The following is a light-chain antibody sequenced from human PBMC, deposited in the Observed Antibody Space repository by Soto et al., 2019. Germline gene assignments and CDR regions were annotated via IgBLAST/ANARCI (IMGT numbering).Light chain of an antibody. J-gene: IGKJ2*02. CDR2: LVS. CDR3: MQVLQTPCT. V-gene: IGKV2-28*01. Sequence: DIVMTQSPLSLPVTPGEPASISCRSSQSLLNSKGYTYLDWYLQKPGQSPQLLIYLVSNRASGVPDRFSGSGSGTDFTLKISRVEADDVGIYYCMQVLQTPCTLGQGTKLDIK. CDR1: QSLLNSKGYTY.